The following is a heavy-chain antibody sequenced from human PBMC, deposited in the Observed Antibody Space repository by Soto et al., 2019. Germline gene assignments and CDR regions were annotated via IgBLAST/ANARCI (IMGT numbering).Heavy chain of an antibody. CDR2: ISAYNGNT. CDR3: ARDHRYSSSFFDS. D-gene: IGHD6-6*01. J-gene: IGHJ4*02. Sequence: QVRLVLSGDELKKPGASMKVSCKASGYAFSDHGISWVRQAPGQGLEWIGWISAYNGNTNYAQKFQGGVTVTTDASTATAYMEVRSLTSDDTAVYYCARDHRYSSSFFDSWSQGTLITVSS. V-gene: IGHV1-18*04. CDR1: GYAFSDHG.